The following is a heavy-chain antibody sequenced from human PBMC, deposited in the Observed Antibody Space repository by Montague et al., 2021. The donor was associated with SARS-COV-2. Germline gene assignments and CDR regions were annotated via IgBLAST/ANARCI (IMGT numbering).Heavy chain of an antibody. Sequence: SETLSLTCTVYGGTISSTDHFWGWIRKPPGKGPEWMGSMYYTGSTFHTPSLKSRGTISVDTSKNEFSLKLISVTATETAVYYCARNEEGYGYFDLWGRGTLVTVSS. CDR2: MYYTGST. V-gene: IGHV4-39*01. D-gene: IGHD1-1*01. CDR1: GGTISSTDHF. CDR3: ARNEEGYGYFDL. J-gene: IGHJ2*01.